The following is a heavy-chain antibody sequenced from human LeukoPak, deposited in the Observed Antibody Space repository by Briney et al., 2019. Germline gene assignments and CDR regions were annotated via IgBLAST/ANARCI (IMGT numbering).Heavy chain of an antibody. D-gene: IGHD6-13*01. Sequence: KPSETLSLTCTVSGYSISSGYYWGWIRQPPGKRLEWIGSIYHSGSTYYNPSLKSRVTISVDTSKNQFSLKLSSVTAADTAVYYCARRSSWYYFDYWGQGTLVTVSS. V-gene: IGHV4-38-2*02. J-gene: IGHJ4*02. CDR1: GYSISSGYY. CDR3: ARRSSWYYFDY. CDR2: IYHSGST.